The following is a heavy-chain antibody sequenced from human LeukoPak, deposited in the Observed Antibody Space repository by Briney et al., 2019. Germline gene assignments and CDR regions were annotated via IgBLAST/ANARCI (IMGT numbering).Heavy chain of an antibody. D-gene: IGHD6-19*01. CDR2: IYYPGTT. V-gene: IGHV4-39*01. CDR1: GGSIGSSVFY. CDR3: GRHVSSGWDYFNGLDV. Sequence: PSETLSLTCKVSGGSIGSSVFYWGWFRQPPGKGLEWIGSIYYPGTTHYNPSLESRVTISVDTSKYQVFLTLRSVTATDTAVYYCGRHVSSGWDYFNGLDVWGQGTAVTVSS. J-gene: IGHJ6*02.